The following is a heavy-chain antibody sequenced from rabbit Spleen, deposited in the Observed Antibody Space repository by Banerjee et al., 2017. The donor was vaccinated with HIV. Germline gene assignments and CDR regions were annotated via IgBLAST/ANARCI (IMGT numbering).Heavy chain of an antibody. CDR1: GFSFSSSYW. Sequence: QSLEESGGDLVKPGASLTLTCTASGFSFSSSYWICWVRQAPGKGPEWIACIYNGDGTTYYATWASGRFTISRTSSTTVTLRMTSLTAADRATYFCARDLVGVIGWNFYLWGQGTLVTVS. CDR2: IYNGDGTT. V-gene: IGHV1S40*01. J-gene: IGHJ4*01. D-gene: IGHD2-1*01. CDR3: ARDLVGVIGWNFYL.